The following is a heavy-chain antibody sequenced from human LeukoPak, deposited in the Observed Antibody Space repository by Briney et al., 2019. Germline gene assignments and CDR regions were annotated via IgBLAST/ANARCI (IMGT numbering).Heavy chain of an antibody. D-gene: IGHD6-19*01. J-gene: IGHJ6*02. V-gene: IGHV3-23*01. CDR2: ISGSGGDT. CDR3: AKAAVAGLFYYYGMDV. CDR1: GFTFSNSA. Sequence: PGGSLRLSCAASGFTFSNSAMSWVRQGPGKGLEWVSGISGSGGDTYYADSVKGRFTISRDNSMNTLYVHMYSLRAEDTAVYFCAKAAVAGLFYYYGMDVWGQGTTVTVSS.